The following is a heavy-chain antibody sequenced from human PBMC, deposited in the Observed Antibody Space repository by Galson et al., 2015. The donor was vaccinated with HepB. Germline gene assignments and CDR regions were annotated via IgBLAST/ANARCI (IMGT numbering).Heavy chain of an antibody. J-gene: IGHJ4*02. D-gene: IGHD3-9*01. Sequence: SETLSLTCTVSGGSISSSSYYWGWIRQPPGKGLEWIGSIYYSGSTYYNPSLKSRVTISVDTSKNQFSLKLSSVTAADTAVYYCASSPPRGDWLLGYYFDYWGQGTLVTVSS. CDR1: GGSISSSSYY. V-gene: IGHV4-39*01. CDR2: IYYSGST. CDR3: ASSPPRGDWLLGYYFDY.